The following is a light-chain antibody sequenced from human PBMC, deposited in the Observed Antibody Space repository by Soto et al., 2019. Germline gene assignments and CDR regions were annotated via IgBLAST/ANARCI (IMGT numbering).Light chain of an antibody. CDR2: DAS. Sequence: EIVLTQSPATLSLSPGESVTLSCRASQSVGSYLAWYQQKLGQAPRLLIYDASNRATGIPARFSGSGSGTDFTLTISSLEPEDFAVYYCQQRSNWPLTFGQGTKVDIK. CDR3: QQRSNWPLT. J-gene: IGKJ1*01. V-gene: IGKV3-11*01. CDR1: QSVGSY.